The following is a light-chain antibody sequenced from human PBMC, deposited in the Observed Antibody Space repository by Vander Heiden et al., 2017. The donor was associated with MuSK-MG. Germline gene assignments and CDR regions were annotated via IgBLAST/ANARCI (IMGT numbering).Light chain of an antibody. Sequence: QSALTQPASVSGSPGQSITISCPGTSRDFGGFDYVAWYQQHPGTAPKLIIYEVSHRPPGVSDRFSGSRSDTSASLTISGLQAEDGADYYCSSYSSITYLVVFGRGTKLTVL. CDR2: EVS. J-gene: IGLJ2*01. CDR3: SSYSSITYLVV. V-gene: IGLV2-14*01. CDR1: SRDFGGFDY.